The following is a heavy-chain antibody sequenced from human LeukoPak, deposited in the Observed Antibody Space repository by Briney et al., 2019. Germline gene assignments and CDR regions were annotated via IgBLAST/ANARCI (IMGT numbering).Heavy chain of an antibody. Sequence: TLSLTCIVSGGSISGYYWSWIRQPPGKALQWLARIDWDDDKYYSTSLETRLTISKDTSKNQVVLTMTKMDPVDTATYYCARMTAGYSSGWFAFDIWGPRDNGHRLF. J-gene: IGHJ3*02. D-gene: IGHD6-19*01. CDR2: IDWDDDK. CDR3: ARMTAGYSSGWFAFDI. CDR1: GGSISGYY. V-gene: IGHV2-70*11.